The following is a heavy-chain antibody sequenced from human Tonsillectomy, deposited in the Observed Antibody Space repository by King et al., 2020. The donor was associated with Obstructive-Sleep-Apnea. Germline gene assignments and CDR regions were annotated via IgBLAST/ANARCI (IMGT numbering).Heavy chain of an antibody. D-gene: IGHD3-22*01. J-gene: IGHJ4*02. V-gene: IGHV3-23*04. CDR3: AKPSSGYYLFDY. CDR2: TSGRGGTT. Sequence: VQLVESGGGLVQPGGSLRLSCAASGFIFSSYAMSWVRQAPGKGLEWVSATSGRGGTTYYADSVKGRFTISRDNSKNTLYLQMNSLRAEDTAVYYCAKPSSGYYLFDYWGQGTLVTVSS. CDR1: GFIFSSYA.